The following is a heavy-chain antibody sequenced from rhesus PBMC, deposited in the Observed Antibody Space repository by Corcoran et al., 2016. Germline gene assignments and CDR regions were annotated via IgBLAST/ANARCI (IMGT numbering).Heavy chain of an antibody. J-gene: IGHJ4*01. Sequence: EVQLVQSGAEMKKPGASVKISCNASGYTFTDYYLHWVRQAPGKGLEWMGRIDPEDRETIHAQKCQDRVTITADTATDTAYMERSSLRSEDTAVDYCATRGGWTYFDYWGQGVLVTVSS. CDR1: GYTFTDYY. V-gene: IGHV1-111*02. CDR3: ATRGGWTYFDY. D-gene: IGHD6-37*01. CDR2: IDPEDRET.